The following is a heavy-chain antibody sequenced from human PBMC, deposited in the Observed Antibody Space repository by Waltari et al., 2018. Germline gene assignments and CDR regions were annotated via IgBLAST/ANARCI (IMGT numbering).Heavy chain of an antibody. V-gene: IGHV4-39*07. Sequence: QLQLQESGPGLVKPSETLSLTCTVSGGSISSSSYYWGWIRQPPGKGLEWIGSIYYRWSTYYNPSLKRRVTISVDTSKNQFSLKLSSVTAADTAVYYCARPMVRGIVDVWGKGTTVTISS. D-gene: IGHD3-10*01. CDR1: GGSISSSSYY. CDR3: ARPMVRGIVDV. J-gene: IGHJ6*04. CDR2: IYYRWST.